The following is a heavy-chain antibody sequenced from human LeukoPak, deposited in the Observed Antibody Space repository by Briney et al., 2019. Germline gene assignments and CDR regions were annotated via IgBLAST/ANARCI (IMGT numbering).Heavy chain of an antibody. CDR3: ARRGDWNEANFDY. D-gene: IGHD1-1*01. CDR1: GFTLSSYS. V-gene: IGHV3-21*01. Sequence: PGGSLRLSCAASGFTLSSYSMNWVRQAPGKGLEGVSYSSRSSSYIYYADSVKGRFTISRDDAKNSLYLQMNSLRVEDTAVYYCARRGDWNEANFDYWGQGTLVTVSS. CDR2: SSRSSSYI. J-gene: IGHJ4*02.